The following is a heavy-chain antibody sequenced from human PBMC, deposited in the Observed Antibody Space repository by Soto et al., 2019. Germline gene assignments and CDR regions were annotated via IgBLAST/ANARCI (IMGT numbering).Heavy chain of an antibody. V-gene: IGHV4-61*01. CDR1: GGSVSSGSYY. CDR2: IYYSGST. J-gene: IGHJ4*02. CDR3: ARVVVTAIRSYYFDY. Sequence: QVQLQESGPGLVKPSETLSLTCTVSGGSVSSGSYYWSWIRQPPGKGLEWIGYIYYSGSTNYNPSLKSRVTISVDTSKNQFSLKLSSVTAADTAVYYCARVVVTAIRSYYFDYWGQGTLVTVSS. D-gene: IGHD2-21*02.